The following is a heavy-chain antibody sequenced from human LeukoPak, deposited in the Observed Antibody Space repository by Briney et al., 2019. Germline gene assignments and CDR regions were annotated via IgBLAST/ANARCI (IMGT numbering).Heavy chain of an antibody. CDR3: ARDDGTADDHFDY. CDR2: IYYSGST. Sequence: SETLSLTCTVSGGSISSYYWSWIRRPPGKGLEWIGYIYYSGSTNYNPSLKSRVTISVDTSKNQFSLKLSSVTAADTAVYYCARDDGTADDHFDYWGQGTLVTVSS. J-gene: IGHJ4*02. D-gene: IGHD3-16*01. V-gene: IGHV4-59*01. CDR1: GGSISSYY.